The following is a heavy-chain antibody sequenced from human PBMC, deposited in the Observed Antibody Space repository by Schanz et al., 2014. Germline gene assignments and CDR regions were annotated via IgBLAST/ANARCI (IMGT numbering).Heavy chain of an antibody. D-gene: IGHD3-22*01. CDR2: ISGNGGST. V-gene: IGHV3-23*04. Sequence: EVQLVESGGELIQPGGSLRLSCEASGFTFSRYWMHWVRQAPGKGLEWVSAISGNGGSTYFADSVKGRFTISRDNSKNTLYLQMNSLRTEDTAVYFCAKSYDTSGYSGFDYWGQGTLVTVSS. J-gene: IGHJ4*02. CDR3: AKSYDTSGYSGFDY. CDR1: GFTFSRYW.